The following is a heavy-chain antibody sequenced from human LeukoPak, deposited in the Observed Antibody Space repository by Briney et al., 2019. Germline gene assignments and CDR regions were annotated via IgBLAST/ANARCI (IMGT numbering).Heavy chain of an antibody. J-gene: IGHJ4*02. D-gene: IGHD6-19*01. V-gene: IGHV4-34*01. Sequence: SETLSLTCAVYGGSFSGYYWSWIRQPPGKGLEWIGEINHSGSTNYNPSLKSRVTISVDTSKNQFSLKLSSVTAADTAVYYCARLQRLYSSGWYGGFVYWGQGTLVTVSS. CDR3: ARLQRLYSSGWYGGFVY. CDR1: GGSFSGYY. CDR2: INHSGST.